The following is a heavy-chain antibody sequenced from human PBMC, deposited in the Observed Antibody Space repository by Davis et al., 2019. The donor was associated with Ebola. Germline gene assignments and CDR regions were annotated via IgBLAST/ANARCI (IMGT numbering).Heavy chain of an antibody. D-gene: IGHD5-12*01. J-gene: IGHJ4*02. CDR3: AVYSGYDLPNDY. V-gene: IGHV3-23*01. CDR2: ISVSGDTT. Sequence: GESLKISCAASGITFNTYAMNWVRQAPGKGLEWVSTISVSGDTTYYADSVKGRFIISRDNSKSTLYLQMNSLRAEDTAVYYCAVYSGYDLPNDYWGQGTLVTVSS. CDR1: GITFNTYA.